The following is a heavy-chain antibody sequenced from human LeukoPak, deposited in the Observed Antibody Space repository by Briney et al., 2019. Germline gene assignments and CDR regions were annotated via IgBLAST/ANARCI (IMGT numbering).Heavy chain of an antibody. D-gene: IGHD1-14*01. V-gene: IGHV4-4*07. CDR2: VSSSGST. CDR3: ARKPDSRNWFDP. CDR1: GGSLTTHL. Sequence: SETLSLTCAVSGGSLTTHLWSWVRQPAGKGLEWIGRVSSSGSTNYSPSLKSRVTMSVDTSKNQFSLKLSSVTAADTAVYYCARKPDSRNWFDPWGQGTLVIVSS. J-gene: IGHJ5*02.